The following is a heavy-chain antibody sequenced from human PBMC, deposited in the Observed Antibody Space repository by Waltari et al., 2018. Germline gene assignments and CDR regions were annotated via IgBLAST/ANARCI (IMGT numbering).Heavy chain of an antibody. CDR1: GLRVRNY. CDR3: ATSMAVAGKGRGWFDS. D-gene: IGHD6-19*01. Sequence: EVQLVESGGGLIQPGGSLRISWSTSGLRVRNYMIWVRQAPGKGLEWVSVIYTGGSTDYADSVKGRFTISRDNSKNTLYLQMNSLRAEDTAVYYCATSMAVAGKGRGWFDSWGQGTLVTVSS. V-gene: IGHV3-53*01. J-gene: IGHJ5*01. CDR2: IYTGGST.